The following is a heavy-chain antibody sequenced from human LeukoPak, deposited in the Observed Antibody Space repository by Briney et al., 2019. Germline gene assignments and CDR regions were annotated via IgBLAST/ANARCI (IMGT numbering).Heavy chain of an antibody. D-gene: IGHD6-13*01. Sequence: GGSLRLSCAASGFTFSNYWMHWVRQAPGKGLLWVSRINSDGSSTSYADSVKGRFTISRDNAKNTLYLQMNSLRAEDAAVYYCAKAVAAAGTGGYLWGQGTLVTVSS. CDR1: GFTFSNYW. J-gene: IGHJ4*02. CDR2: INSDGSST. V-gene: IGHV3-74*01. CDR3: AKAVAAAGTGGYL.